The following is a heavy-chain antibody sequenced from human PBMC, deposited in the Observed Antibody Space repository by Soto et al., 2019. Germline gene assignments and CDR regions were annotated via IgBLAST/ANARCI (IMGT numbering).Heavy chain of an antibody. CDR2: MNPNSGNT. V-gene: IGHV1-8*01. CDR3: VSVMYYDFWSGYYQRDYYYMDV. Sequence: ASVKVSCKASGYTFTSYDINWVRQATGQGLEWMGWMNPNSGNTGYAQKFQGRVTMTRNTSISTAYMELSSLRSEDTAVYYCVSVMYYDFWSGYYQRDYYYMDVWGKGTTVTVSS. D-gene: IGHD3-3*01. J-gene: IGHJ6*03. CDR1: GYTFTSYD.